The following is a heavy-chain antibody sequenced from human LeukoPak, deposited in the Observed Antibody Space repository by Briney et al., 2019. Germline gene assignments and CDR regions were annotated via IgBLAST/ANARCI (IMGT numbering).Heavy chain of an antibody. D-gene: IGHD2-2*01. CDR2: IYYSGST. CDR3: APLGHLLHSSESDT. Sequence: SGTRSLTCTVSGGSISSGGYYWSWIRQHPGKVLEWIGYIYYSGSTYYNPSRKSRVTISVDTSKNQFSLKLSYVTAAATGVSYCAPLGHLLHSSESDTWGQGTVVSVSS. J-gene: IGHJ4*02. V-gene: IGHV4-31*03. CDR1: GGSISSGGYY.